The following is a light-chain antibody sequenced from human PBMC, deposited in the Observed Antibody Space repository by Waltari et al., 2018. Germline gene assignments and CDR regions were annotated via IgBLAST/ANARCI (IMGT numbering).Light chain of an antibody. CDR2: DVS. CDR1: QGISRH. Sequence: DFQLTQSPSFLSASVGDRVTLTCRASQGISRHLACYQQKPGEAPKLLIYDVSTLQSGVPSRFSGSGFGTEFTLTISSLQPEDSATYYCQKLDNYPPPTFGQGTRLEI. V-gene: IGKV1-9*01. J-gene: IGKJ5*01. CDR3: QKLDNYPPPT.